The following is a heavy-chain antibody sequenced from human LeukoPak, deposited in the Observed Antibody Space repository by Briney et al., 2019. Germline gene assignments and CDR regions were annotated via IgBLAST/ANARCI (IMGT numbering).Heavy chain of an antibody. CDR2: IKHSGST. CDR1: GGSFRGYH. D-gene: IGHD3-10*01. Sequence: SETLSLTCAVYGGSFRGYHGRWIPQPPGKGLEWIGEIKHSGSTNYNPSLKSRVTISVDTSKNQFSLKLSSVTAADTAVYYCARVSLVRGVIKNWGQGALVTVSS. V-gene: IGHV4-34*01. J-gene: IGHJ4*02. CDR3: ARVSLVRGVIKN.